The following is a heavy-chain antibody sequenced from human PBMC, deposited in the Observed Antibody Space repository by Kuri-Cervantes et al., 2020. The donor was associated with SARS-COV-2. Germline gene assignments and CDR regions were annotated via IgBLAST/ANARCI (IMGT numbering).Heavy chain of an antibody. Sequence: GSLRLSCTVSGGSISSYYWSWIRQPPGKGLEWIGYIYYSGSTNYNPSLKSRVTISVDTSKNQFSLKLSSVTAADTAVYYCARVSGELGYCSSTSCYEPIYYYGMNVWAQGPS. CDR2: IYYSGST. V-gene: IGHV4-59*01. J-gene: IGHJ6*02. D-gene: IGHD2-2*01. CDR1: GGSISSYY. CDR3: ARVSGELGYCSSTSCYEPIYYYGMNV.